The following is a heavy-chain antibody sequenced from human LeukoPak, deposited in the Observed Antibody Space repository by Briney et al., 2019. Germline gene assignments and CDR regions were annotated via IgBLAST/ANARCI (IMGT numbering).Heavy chain of an antibody. D-gene: IGHD3-10*02. V-gene: IGHV3-11*04. CDR2: ISGSGDRI. CDR3: AELGITMIGGV. Sequence: GGSLRLSCAASGFTFNDYYMSWIRQAPGEGLEWISYISGSGDRIYYADSVKGRFTISRDNAKNSLYLQMNSLRAEDTAVYYCAELGITMIGGVWGKGTTVTISS. CDR1: GFTFNDYY. J-gene: IGHJ6*04.